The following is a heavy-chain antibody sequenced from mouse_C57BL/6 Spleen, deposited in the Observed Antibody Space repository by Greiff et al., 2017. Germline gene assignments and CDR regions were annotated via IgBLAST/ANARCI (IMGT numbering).Heavy chain of an antibody. V-gene: IGHV3-6*01. Sequence: EVQLQQSGPGLVKPSQSLSLTCSVTGYSITSGYYWNWIRQFPGNKLEWMGYISYDGSNNYNPSLKNRISITRDTSKNQFFLKLNSVTTEDTATYYCARGGGYDYDEAMDYWGQGTSVTVSS. J-gene: IGHJ4*01. CDR2: ISYDGSN. D-gene: IGHD2-4*01. CDR1: GYSITSGYY. CDR3: ARGGGYDYDEAMDY.